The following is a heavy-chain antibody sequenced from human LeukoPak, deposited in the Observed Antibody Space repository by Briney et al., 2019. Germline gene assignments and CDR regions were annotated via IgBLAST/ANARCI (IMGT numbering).Heavy chain of an antibody. CDR1: GFTFSSYW. Sequence: GGSLRLSCAASGFTFSSYWMSWVRQAPGKGLEWVANIKQDGSEKYYVDSVKGRFTISRDNAKNSLYLQMNSLRAEDTAVYYCAKDVRKTRGWLFDYWGQGTLVTVSS. CDR3: AKDVRKTRGWLFDY. V-gene: IGHV3-7*03. J-gene: IGHJ4*02. CDR2: IKQDGSEK. D-gene: IGHD6-19*01.